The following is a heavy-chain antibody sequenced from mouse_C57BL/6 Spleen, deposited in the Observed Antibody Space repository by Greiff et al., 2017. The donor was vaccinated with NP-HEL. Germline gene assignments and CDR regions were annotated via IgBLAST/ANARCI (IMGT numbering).Heavy chain of an antibody. CDR3: ARRGYYYGSYYAMDY. V-gene: IGHV1-55*01. D-gene: IGHD1-1*01. CDR2: IYPGSGST. J-gene: IGHJ4*01. Sequence: QVQLQQPGAELVKPGASVKMSCKASGYTFTSYWITWVKQRPGQGLEWIGDIYPGSGSTNYNEKFKSKATLTVDTSSSTAYMQLSSLTSEDSAVYYCARRGYYYGSYYAMDYWGQGTSVTVS. CDR1: GYTFTSYW.